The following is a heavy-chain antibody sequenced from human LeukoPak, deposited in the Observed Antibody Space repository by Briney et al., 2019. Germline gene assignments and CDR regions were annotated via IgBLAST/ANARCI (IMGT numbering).Heavy chain of an antibody. CDR3: TKAATVTTVRDYYYYMDV. Sequence: PGGSLRLSCAASGFTFDDYAMHWVRQAPWRGLEWVSLISWDCGSTYYADSVKGRFTISRDNSKNSLYLQMNSLRAEDTALYYCTKAATVTTVRDYYYYMDVWGKGTTVTVSS. CDR1: GFTFDDYA. D-gene: IGHD4-11*01. J-gene: IGHJ6*03. V-gene: IGHV3-43D*03. CDR2: ISWDCGST.